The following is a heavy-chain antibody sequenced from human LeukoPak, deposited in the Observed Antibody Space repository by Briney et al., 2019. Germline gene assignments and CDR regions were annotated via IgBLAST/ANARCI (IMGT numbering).Heavy chain of an antibody. D-gene: IGHD3/OR15-3a*01. J-gene: IGHJ4*02. CDR2: SSSSGSTI. Sequence: GGSLRLSCAASGFTLSDYYMSWIRQAPGKGLEWVSYSSSSGSTIYYADTVKGRFAISRDNAKNSLYLQMNSLRAEDTAVYYCARRRDFIDYWGQGTLVTVSS. CDR3: ARRRDFIDY. CDR1: GFTLSDYY. V-gene: IGHV3-11*01.